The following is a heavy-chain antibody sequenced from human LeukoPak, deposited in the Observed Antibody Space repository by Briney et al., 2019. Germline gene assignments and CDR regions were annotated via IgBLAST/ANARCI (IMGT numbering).Heavy chain of an antibody. D-gene: IGHD3-22*01. CDR1: GYTFTNYG. CDR2: ISAYNGNT. V-gene: IGHV1-18*01. CDR3: ARDYYDSSGYAEYFQH. Sequence: ASVKVSCKAAGYTFTNYGISWVRQAPGQGLEWMGWISAYNGNTNYAQKLQGRVTMTTDTSTSTAYMELRSLRSDDTAAYYCARDYYDSSGYAEYFQHWGQGTLVTVSS. J-gene: IGHJ1*01.